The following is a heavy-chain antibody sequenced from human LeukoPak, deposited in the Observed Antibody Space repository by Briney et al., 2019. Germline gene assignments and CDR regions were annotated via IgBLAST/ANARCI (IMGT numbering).Heavy chain of an antibody. V-gene: IGHV3-30*14. J-gene: IGHJ4*02. CDR1: GFTFSSYA. D-gene: IGHD3-16*01. Sequence: GGSLRLSCAVSGFTFSSYAMHWVRQAPGKGLEWVAVISYDGSNKYYADSVKGRFTISRDNSKNTLYLQMGSLRAEDMAVYYCARVGVWNYFDYWGQGTLVTVSS. CDR2: ISYDGSNK. CDR3: ARVGVWNYFDY.